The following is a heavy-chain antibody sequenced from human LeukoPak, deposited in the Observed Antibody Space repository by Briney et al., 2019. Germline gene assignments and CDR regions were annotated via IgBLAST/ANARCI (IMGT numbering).Heavy chain of an antibody. CDR2: IYSGGST. D-gene: IGHD1-26*01. Sequence: GGSLRLACAASGFTVSSNYMSWVRQTPGKGLEWVSVIYSGGSTYYADSVKGRFTISRDNSKNTLYLQMNSLRAEDTAVYYCAREGGGSYTQVGYFDYWGQGTLVTVSS. CDR1: GFTVSSNY. CDR3: AREGGGSYTQVGYFDY. J-gene: IGHJ4*02. V-gene: IGHV3-66*01.